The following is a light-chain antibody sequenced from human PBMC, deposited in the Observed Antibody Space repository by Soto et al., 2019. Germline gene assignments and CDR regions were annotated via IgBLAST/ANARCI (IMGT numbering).Light chain of an antibody. Sequence: EIVLTQSPGTLSLSPGEXATLSCRASQSVSSSYLAWYQQKPGQAPRLLIYGASSRATGIPDRLSGSGSGTDFTLTISRLEPEDFAVYYCQQYGSSLWTFGQGTKVDIK. CDR3: QQYGSSLWT. V-gene: IGKV3-20*01. J-gene: IGKJ1*01. CDR2: GAS. CDR1: QSVSSSY.